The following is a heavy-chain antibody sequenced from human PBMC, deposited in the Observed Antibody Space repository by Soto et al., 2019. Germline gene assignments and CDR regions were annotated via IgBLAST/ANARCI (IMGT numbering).Heavy chain of an antibody. CDR2: IYHSGST. J-gene: IGHJ4*02. D-gene: IGHD3-9*01. V-gene: IGHV4-4*02. CDR3: ARGDYDILTGYYHFDY. CDR1: GGSISSSNS. Sequence: PSETLSLTCAVSGGSISSSNSWSWVRQPPGKGLEWIGEIYHSGSTNYNPSLKSRVTISVDKSKNQFSLKLSSVTAADTAVYYCARGDYDILTGYYHFDYWGQGTLVTVYS.